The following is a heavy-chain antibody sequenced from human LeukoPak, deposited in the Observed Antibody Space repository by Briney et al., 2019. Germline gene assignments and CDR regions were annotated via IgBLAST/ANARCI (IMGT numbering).Heavy chain of an antibody. J-gene: IGHJ5*02. Sequence: SETLSLTCAVYGGSFSGYYWSWIRQPPGKGLEWIGEINHSGSTNYNPSLKSRVTISVDTSKNQFSLKLSSVTAADTAVYYCARGLAAAGGWFDPWGQGTLVTVSS. CDR2: INHSGST. CDR1: GGSFSGYY. CDR3: ARGLAAAGGWFDP. D-gene: IGHD6-13*01. V-gene: IGHV4-34*01.